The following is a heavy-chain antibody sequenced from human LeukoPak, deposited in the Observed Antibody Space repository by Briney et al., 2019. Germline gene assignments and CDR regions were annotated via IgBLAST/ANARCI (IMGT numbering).Heavy chain of an antibody. CDR2: IYYSGST. J-gene: IGHJ5*02. CDR1: GGSISSSSYY. CDR3: ARHIAAAGTVWFDP. D-gene: IGHD6-13*01. V-gene: IGHV4-39*01. Sequence: ASETLSLTCTVSGGSISSSSYYWGWIRQPPGKGLEWIGSIYYSGSTYYNPSLKSRVTISVDTSKNQFSLKLSSVTAADTAVYYCARHIAAAGTVWFDPWGQGTLVTVSS.